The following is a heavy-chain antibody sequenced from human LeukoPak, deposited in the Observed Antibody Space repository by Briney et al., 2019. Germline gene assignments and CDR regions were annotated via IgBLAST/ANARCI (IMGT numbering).Heavy chain of an antibody. Sequence: SETLSLTCTVSGGSLSSGGYYWGWIRQPPGKGLEWIGSIYYSGSTYYNPSLKSRVTISVDTSKNQFSLKLSSVTAADTAVYYCARQRLQWLAFFYWGQGTLVTVSS. J-gene: IGHJ4*02. CDR1: GGSLSSGGYY. CDR2: IYYSGST. CDR3: ARQRLQWLAFFY. V-gene: IGHV4-39*01. D-gene: IGHD6-19*01.